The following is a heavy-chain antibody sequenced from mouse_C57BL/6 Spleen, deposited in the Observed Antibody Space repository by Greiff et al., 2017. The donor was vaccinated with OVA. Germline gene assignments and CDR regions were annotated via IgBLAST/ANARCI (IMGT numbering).Heavy chain of an antibody. V-gene: IGHV3-6*01. CDR2: ISYDGSN. Sequence: ESGPGLVKPSQSLSLTCSVTGYSITSGYYWNWIRQFPGNKLEWMGYISYDGSNNYNPSLKNRISITRDTSKNQFFLKLNSVTTEDTATYYCAREELIFDYWGQGTTLTVSS. J-gene: IGHJ2*01. CDR1: GYSITSGYY. CDR3: AREELIFDY. D-gene: IGHD4-1*01.